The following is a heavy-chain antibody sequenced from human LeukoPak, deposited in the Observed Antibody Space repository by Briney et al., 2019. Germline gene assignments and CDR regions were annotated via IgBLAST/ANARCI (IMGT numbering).Heavy chain of an antibody. J-gene: IGHJ4*02. Sequence: PGGSLRLSCAASGFTFSSYSMNWVRQAPGKGLEWVSSISSSSSYIYYADSVKGRFTISRDNAKNPLYLQMNSLRAEDTAVYYCARDSPITMIAHTGDFDYWGQGTLVTVSS. V-gene: IGHV3-21*01. CDR2: ISSSSSYI. CDR1: GFTFSSYS. D-gene: IGHD3-22*01. CDR3: ARDSPITMIAHTGDFDY.